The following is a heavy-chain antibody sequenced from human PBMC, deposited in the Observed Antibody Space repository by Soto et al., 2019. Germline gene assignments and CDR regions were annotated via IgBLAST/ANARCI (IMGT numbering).Heavy chain of an antibody. J-gene: IGHJ4*02. Sequence: QLQLQESGPGLVKPSETLSLTCTVSVGSISSSNYYWGWIRQPIGKGLEWIGSIYYSGSTYYNPCLKSRVTISGDTSKNQFSLKLSSVTAADTAVYYCATHARGSDYYFDYWGQGTLVNVSS. CDR1: VGSISSSNYY. CDR3: ATHARGSDYYFDY. V-gene: IGHV4-39*01. CDR2: IYYSGST. D-gene: IGHD2-21*02.